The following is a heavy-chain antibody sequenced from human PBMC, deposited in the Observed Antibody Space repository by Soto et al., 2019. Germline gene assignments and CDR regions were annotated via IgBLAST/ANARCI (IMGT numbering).Heavy chain of an antibody. J-gene: IGHJ4*02. V-gene: IGHV3-48*02. CDR2: ISSSSSTI. D-gene: IGHD3-22*01. CDR3: AKARGSGQYDSSDY. Sequence: EVQLVESGGGLVQPGGSLRLSCAASGFTFSSYSMNWVRQAPGKGLEWVSYISSSSSTIYYADSVKGRFTISRDNAKNSLYLQMNSLRDEDTAVYYCAKARGSGQYDSSDYWGQGTQVTVSS. CDR1: GFTFSSYS.